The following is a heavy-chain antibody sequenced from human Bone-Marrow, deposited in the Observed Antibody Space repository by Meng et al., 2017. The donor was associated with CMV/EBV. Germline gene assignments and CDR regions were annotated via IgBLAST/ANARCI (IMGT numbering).Heavy chain of an antibody. CDR1: GFTFSDYY. V-gene: IGHV3-11*04. J-gene: IGHJ4*02. CDR3: KKDPGRITIFGVVNFLEHY. Sequence: GGSLRLSCAASGFTFSDYYMSWIRQAPGKGLEWVSYISSSGSTIYYADSVKGRFTISRDNAKNSLYLQMNSLRAEDTAVYYCKKDPGRITIFGVVNFLEHYWGQGTLVTVSS. CDR2: ISSSGSTI. D-gene: IGHD3-3*01.